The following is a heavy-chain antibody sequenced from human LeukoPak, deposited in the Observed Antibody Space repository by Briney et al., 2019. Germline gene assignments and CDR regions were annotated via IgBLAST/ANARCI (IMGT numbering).Heavy chain of an antibody. D-gene: IGHD1-26*01. CDR3: ARRERQSGNYYYFDY. CDR1: GFTFSSYA. Sequence: GGSLRLSCAASGFTFSSYAMHWVRQAPGKGLEWVAVISYDGSNKYYADSVKGRFTISRDNAKNSLFLQMSSLRDEDTAVYYCARRERQSGNYYYFDYWGQGTLVTVSS. CDR2: ISYDGSNK. V-gene: IGHV3-30-3*01. J-gene: IGHJ4*02.